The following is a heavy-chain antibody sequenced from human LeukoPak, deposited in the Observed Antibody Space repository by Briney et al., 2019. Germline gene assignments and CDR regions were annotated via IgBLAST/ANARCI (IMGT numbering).Heavy chain of an antibody. J-gene: IGHJ3*02. Sequence: ASVKVSCKASGYTFTGYYMHWVRQAPGQGLEWMGWISPNSGGTNYAQKFQGWVTMTRDTSISTAYMELSRLRSDDTAVYYCARDRGGYDNDAFDIWGQGTMVTVSS. CDR2: ISPNSGGT. V-gene: IGHV1-2*04. D-gene: IGHD3-22*01. CDR1: GYTFTGYY. CDR3: ARDRGGYDNDAFDI.